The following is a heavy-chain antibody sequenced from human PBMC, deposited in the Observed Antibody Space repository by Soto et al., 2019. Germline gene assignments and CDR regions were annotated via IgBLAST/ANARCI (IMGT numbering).Heavy chain of an antibody. CDR1: GYSFTSYC. D-gene: IGHD2-15*01. CDR3: ASPIVLEISRTQKNYYYYGMDV. Sequence: GESLKISCKGSGYSFTSYCIGWVRQMPGKGLEWMGIIYPGDSDTRYSPSFQGQVTISADKSISTAYLQWSSLKASDTAMYYCASPIVLEISRTQKNYYYYGMDVWGQGTTVTVSS. CDR2: IYPGDSDT. J-gene: IGHJ6*01. V-gene: IGHV5-51*01.